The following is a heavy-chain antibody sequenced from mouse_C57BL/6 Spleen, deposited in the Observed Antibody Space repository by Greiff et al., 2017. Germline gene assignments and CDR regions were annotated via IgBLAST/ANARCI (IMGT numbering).Heavy chain of an antibody. J-gene: IGHJ4*01. D-gene: IGHD2-5*01. Sequence: QVQLKQPGAELVKPGASVKLSCKASGYTFTSYWMQWVKQRPGQGLEWIGEIDPSDSYTNYNQKFKGKATLTVDTSSSTAYMQLSSLTSEDSAVYYCASYSNYGYAMDYWGQGTSVTVSS. CDR3: ASYSNYGYAMDY. CDR2: IDPSDSYT. CDR1: GYTFTSYW. V-gene: IGHV1-50*01.